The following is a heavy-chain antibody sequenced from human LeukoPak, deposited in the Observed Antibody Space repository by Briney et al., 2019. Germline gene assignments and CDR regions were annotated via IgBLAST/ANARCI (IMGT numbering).Heavy chain of an antibody. Sequence: SETLSLTCTVSGGSLGNYYWSWIRQPPGKGLEWLGYIYYSGITNYNPSLKSRVTISVDTSKNQFSLKLNSVTAADTAVYFCARRAYSAAYWKHFDYWGQGTLVTVSS. CDR2: IYYSGIT. J-gene: IGHJ4*02. CDR3: ARRAYSAAYWKHFDY. D-gene: IGHD1-1*01. V-gene: IGHV4-59*08. CDR1: GGSLGNYY.